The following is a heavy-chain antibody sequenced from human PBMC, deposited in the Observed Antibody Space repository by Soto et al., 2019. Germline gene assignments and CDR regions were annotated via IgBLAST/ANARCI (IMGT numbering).Heavy chain of an antibody. Sequence: EVQLVESGGGLVQPGRSLSLSCAASGFTFDDYAMHWVRQAPGKGLEWVSGISWNSGSIGYADSVKGRFTMSRDNAKNSLYLQMNSLRAEDTALYYCAKSRGLLLHLDYWGQGTLVTVSS. D-gene: IGHD3-22*01. V-gene: IGHV3-9*01. CDR1: GFTFDDYA. CDR2: ISWNSGSI. CDR3: AKSRGLLLHLDY. J-gene: IGHJ4*02.